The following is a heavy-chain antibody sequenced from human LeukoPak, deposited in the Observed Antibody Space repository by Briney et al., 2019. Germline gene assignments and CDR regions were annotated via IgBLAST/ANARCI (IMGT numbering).Heavy chain of an antibody. D-gene: IGHD2-15*01. V-gene: IGHV7-4-1*02. J-gene: IGHJ4*02. CDR3: ARRCSGGSCYSLDY. Sequence: ASVKVSCKASGYTFTSYYMHWVRQAPGQGLEWMGWINTNTGNPTYAQGFTGRFVFSLDTSVSTAYLQISSLKAEDTAVYYCARRCSGGSCYSLDYWGQGTLVTVSS. CDR1: GYTFTSYY. CDR2: INTNTGNP.